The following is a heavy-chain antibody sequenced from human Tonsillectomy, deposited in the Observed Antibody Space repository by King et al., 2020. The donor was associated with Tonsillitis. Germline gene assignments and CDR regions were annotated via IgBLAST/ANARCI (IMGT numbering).Heavy chain of an antibody. J-gene: IGHJ4*02. CDR3: AREAAAGPLDY. D-gene: IGHD6-13*01. CDR1: GFSFSYHY. CDR2: SRNKANSYTT. Sequence: VKLVESGGGLVQPGGSLRLSCAASGFSFSYHYMDWVRQAPGKGLEWVGRSRNKANSYTTEYAASVKGRFTVSRDDSENLLFLQMTSLTSEDTGVYYCAREAAAGPLDYWGQGTLVTVSS. V-gene: IGHV3-72*01.